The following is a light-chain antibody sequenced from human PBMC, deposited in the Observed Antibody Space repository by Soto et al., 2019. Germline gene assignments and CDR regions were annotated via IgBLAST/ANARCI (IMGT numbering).Light chain of an antibody. CDR2: DLS. V-gene: IGKV3-15*01. Sequence: EIVMTQSPATLSLSPGERATLSCRASQTIDNTLAWYQRKPGQPPRLLIYDLSTRPTGVPARFSGSGSGTDFTLTISSLQSADFAVYYCQHYNYWPYTFGQGTKVEIK. CDR1: QTIDNT. J-gene: IGKJ2*01. CDR3: QHYNYWPYT.